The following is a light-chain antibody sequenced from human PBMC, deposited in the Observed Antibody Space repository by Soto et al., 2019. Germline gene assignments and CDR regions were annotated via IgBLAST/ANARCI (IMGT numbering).Light chain of an antibody. Sequence: EIELTQSPATLSLTPGESATLSCKASQSVSNYLAWYQHKPGLAPRLLIYDASNRATGIPARFSGSGSGTDFTLTISSLEPEDFAVYYCQQRSNWPPYTFGQGTKLEIK. CDR3: QQRSNWPPYT. CDR2: DAS. J-gene: IGKJ2*01. CDR1: QSVSNY. V-gene: IGKV3-11*01.